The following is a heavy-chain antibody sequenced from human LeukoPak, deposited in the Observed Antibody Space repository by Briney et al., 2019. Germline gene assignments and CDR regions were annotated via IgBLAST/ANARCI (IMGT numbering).Heavy chain of an antibody. Sequence: SETLSLTCTVSGGSISSSSYYWGWLRQPPGKGLEWIGSIYYSGSTYYNPSLKSRVTISVDTSKNQFSLKLSSVTAADTAVYYCARVAYSGSNWFDPWGQGTLVTVSS. V-gene: IGHV4-39*07. CDR3: ARVAYSGSNWFDP. J-gene: IGHJ5*02. CDR1: GGSISSSSYY. D-gene: IGHD5-12*01. CDR2: IYYSGST.